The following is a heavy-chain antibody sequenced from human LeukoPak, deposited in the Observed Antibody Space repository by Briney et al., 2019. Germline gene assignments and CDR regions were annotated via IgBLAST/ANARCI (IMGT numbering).Heavy chain of an antibody. Sequence: GGSLRLSCATSGFTFSTYAITWVRQGPGKGLEWVSAIRPDGDRTYYANSVRGRFTISRDNSKDTVYLQINGLRVEDTAVYYCAREQSGTRGWYTVDYWGQGTLVTVSS. J-gene: IGHJ4*02. CDR1: GFTFSTYA. V-gene: IGHV3-23*01. CDR2: IRPDGDRT. CDR3: AREQSGTRGWYTVDY. D-gene: IGHD6-19*01.